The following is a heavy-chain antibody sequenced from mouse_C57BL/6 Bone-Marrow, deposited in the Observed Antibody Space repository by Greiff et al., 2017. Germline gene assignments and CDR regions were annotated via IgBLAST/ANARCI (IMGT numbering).Heavy chain of an antibody. CDR3: ARGLDYGLTDYAMDY. J-gene: IGHJ4*01. CDR1: GYSITSGYY. CDR2: ISYDGSN. Sequence: EVQLQQSGPGLVKPSQSLSLTCSVTGYSITSGYYWNWIRQFPGNKLEWMGYISYDGSNNYNPSLKNRISITRDTSKHQFFLKLNSVTTEDTATYYCARGLDYGLTDYAMDYWGQGTSVTVSS. D-gene: IGHD1-1*02. V-gene: IGHV3-6*01.